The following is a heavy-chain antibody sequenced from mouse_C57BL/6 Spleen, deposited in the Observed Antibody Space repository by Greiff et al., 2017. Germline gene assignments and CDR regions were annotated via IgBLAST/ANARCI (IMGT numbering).Heavy chain of an antibody. CDR1: GYTFTSYW. CDR3: ARDLTGTHYYATDY. D-gene: IGHD4-1*01. V-gene: IGHV1-72*01. J-gene: IGHJ4*01. Sequence: QVQLQQPGAELVKPGASVKLSCKASGYTFTSYWMHWVKQRPGRGLEWIGRIDPNSGGTKYNEKFKSKATMTVDKPSSTAYMQLSSLTSEDSAVYYCARDLTGTHYYATDYWGQGTSVTVSS. CDR2: IDPNSGGT.